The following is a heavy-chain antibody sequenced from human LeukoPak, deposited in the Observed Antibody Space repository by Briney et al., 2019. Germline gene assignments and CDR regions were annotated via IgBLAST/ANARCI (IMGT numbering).Heavy chain of an antibody. Sequence: SETLSLTCTVSVGSLSSGSYYWIWLRQPAGKGLEWLGRIYTSGSTNYNPSLKSRVTISVDTSKNQFSLKLSSVTAADTAVYYCARFAPLVVPAAMNAFDVWGQGTMVTVSS. CDR3: ARFAPLVVPAAMNAFDV. D-gene: IGHD2-2*01. J-gene: IGHJ3*01. CDR1: VGSLSSGSYY. CDR2: IYTSGST. V-gene: IGHV4-61*02.